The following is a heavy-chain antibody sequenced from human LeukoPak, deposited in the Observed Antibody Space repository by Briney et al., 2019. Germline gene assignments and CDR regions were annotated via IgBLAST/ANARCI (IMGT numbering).Heavy chain of an antibody. CDR2: INSDGSST. D-gene: IGHD1-14*01. V-gene: IGHV3-74*01. J-gene: IGHJ4*02. Sequence: GGSLRLSCAASGFTFSNYWMHWVRQAPGKGLVWVSRINSDGSSTTYADSVKGRFTISRDNAKNTLYLQMNSLRAEDTALYYCARSSGITRAEGYWGQGTLVTVSS. CDR3: ARSSGITRAEGY. CDR1: GFTFSNYW.